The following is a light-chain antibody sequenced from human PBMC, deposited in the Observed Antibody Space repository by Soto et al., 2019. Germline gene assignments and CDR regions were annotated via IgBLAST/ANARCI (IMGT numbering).Light chain of an antibody. Sequence: EIILTQSPATLSVSAGARATLSCRASQSVSPNLAWYQQRPGQAPRLLIYNVSTSATGVPARFSGSGSGTEFTLTISILQSEDFAVYYCQQHNNWPPLTFGGGTKVEIK. CDR1: QSVSPN. J-gene: IGKJ4*01. CDR2: NVS. V-gene: IGKV3-15*01. CDR3: QQHNNWPPLT.